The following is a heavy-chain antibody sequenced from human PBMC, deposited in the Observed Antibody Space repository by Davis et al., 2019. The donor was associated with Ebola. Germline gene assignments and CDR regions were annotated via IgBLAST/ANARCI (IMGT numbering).Heavy chain of an antibody. CDR3: ARGDEDTAMVWVALGI. D-gene: IGHD5-18*01. J-gene: IGHJ3*02. CDR2: ISYDGSNK. V-gene: IGHV3-30-3*01. Sequence: PGGSLRPSCAASGFTFSSYAMHWVRQAPGKGLEWVAVISYDGSNKYYADSVKGRFTISRDNSKNTLYLQMNSLRAEDTAVYYCARGDEDTAMVWVALGIWGQGTMVTVSS. CDR1: GFTFSSYA.